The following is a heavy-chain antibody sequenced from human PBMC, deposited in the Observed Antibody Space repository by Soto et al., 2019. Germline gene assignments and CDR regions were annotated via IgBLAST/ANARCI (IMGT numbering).Heavy chain of an antibody. D-gene: IGHD2-21*01. CDR1: GGSISSYY. J-gene: IGHJ6*02. V-gene: IGHV4-59*01. CDR3: ARDKVIDYYGMDV. CDR2: IYYSGST. Sequence: PSETLSLTCTVSGGSISSYYWSWIRQPPGKGLEWIGYIYYSGSTNYNPSLKSRVTISVDTSKNQFPLKLSSVTAADTAVYYCARDKVIDYYGMDVWGQGTTVTVSS.